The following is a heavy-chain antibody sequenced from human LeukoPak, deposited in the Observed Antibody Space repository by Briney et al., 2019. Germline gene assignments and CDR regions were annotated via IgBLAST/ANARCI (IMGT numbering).Heavy chain of an antibody. CDR2: IKSKTDGGTT. J-gene: IGHJ4*02. CDR3: TTSDYGGNGLPDY. V-gene: IGHV3-15*01. D-gene: IGHD4-23*01. Sequence: GGSLRLSCAVSGFTFSNAWMSWFRQAPGKGLEWVGRIKSKTDGGTTDYAAPVKGRFTISRDDSKNTLYLQMNSLKTEDTAVYYCTTSDYGGNGLPDYWGQGTLVTVSS. CDR1: GFTFSNAW.